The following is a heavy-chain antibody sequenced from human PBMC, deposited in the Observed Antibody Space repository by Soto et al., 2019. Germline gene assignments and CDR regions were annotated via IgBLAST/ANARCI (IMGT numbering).Heavy chain of an antibody. CDR3: ARHAAGDPRPGNYYYYMDV. CDR1: GGSISSTNYY. J-gene: IGHJ6*03. V-gene: IGHV4-39*01. CDR2: IYYSGTT. D-gene: IGHD3-10*01. Sequence: SETLSLTCTVSGGSISSTNYYWGWIRQPPGKGLEWIGTIYYSGTTYYNPSLKSRVTISVDTSKNQFSLRLSSVTAADTAVYYCARHAAGDPRPGNYYYYMDVWGKGTTVTVSS.